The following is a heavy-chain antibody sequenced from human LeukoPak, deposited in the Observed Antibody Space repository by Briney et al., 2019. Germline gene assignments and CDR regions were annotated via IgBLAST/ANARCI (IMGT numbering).Heavy chain of an antibody. D-gene: IGHD5-24*01. J-gene: IGHJ4*02. CDR2: IHFSGSS. Sequence: SETLSLTCTVSGGSISNYYWSWIRQPPGKGLEWIGYIHFSGSSNQNPSLKSRVTMSVDTSKNQFSLKLSSVTAADTAVYYCARRVRSGYNLLDYWGQGTLVTVSS. CDR1: GGSISNYY. V-gene: IGHV4-59*08. CDR3: ARRVRSGYNLLDY.